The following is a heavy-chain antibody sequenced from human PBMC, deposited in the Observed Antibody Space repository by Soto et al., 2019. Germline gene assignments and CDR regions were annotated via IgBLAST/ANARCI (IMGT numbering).Heavy chain of an antibody. CDR1: GGTFSSHG. Sequence: QVQLVQSGTVVQRRGSSVKVSCQASGGTFSSHGMAWVRQAPGQGLEWMGGFIPTFGTATYAPKFQGRVTITADKSTTTASMELSRLRSEDTAVYYCASARSAQYFDFWGQGTLITVSS. J-gene: IGHJ4*02. V-gene: IGHV1-69*06. CDR2: FIPTFGTA. CDR3: ASARSAQYFDF. D-gene: IGHD1-26*01.